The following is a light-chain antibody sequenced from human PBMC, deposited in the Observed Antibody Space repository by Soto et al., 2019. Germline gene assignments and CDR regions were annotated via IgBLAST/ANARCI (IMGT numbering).Light chain of an antibody. Sequence: EIVMTQSPATLSVSPGERATLSCRASQSFGSNLAWYQQKPGQAPRLLIYGASTRATGIPARFSGSGSGTEFTLTISSLQSEDFAVYYCQQYNNWPETFGQGTKVDIK. V-gene: IGKV3-15*01. CDR2: GAS. CDR1: QSFGSN. CDR3: QQYNNWPET. J-gene: IGKJ1*01.